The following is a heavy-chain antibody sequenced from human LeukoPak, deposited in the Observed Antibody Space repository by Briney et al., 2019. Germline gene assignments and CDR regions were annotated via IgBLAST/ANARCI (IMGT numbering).Heavy chain of an antibody. D-gene: IGHD3-10*01. CDR1: GGSFSGYY. Sequence: SETLSLTCAVYGGSFSGYYWSWIRQPPGKGLEWIGEINHSGSTNYNPSLKSRVTISVDTSKNQFSLKLSSVTAADTAVYYCVRGRGYWGQGTLVTVSS. V-gene: IGHV4-34*01. CDR2: INHSGST. CDR3: VRGRGY. J-gene: IGHJ4*02.